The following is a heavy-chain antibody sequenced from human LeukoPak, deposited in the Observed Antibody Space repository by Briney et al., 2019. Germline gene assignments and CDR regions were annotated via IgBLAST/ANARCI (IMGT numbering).Heavy chain of an antibody. D-gene: IGHD3-22*01. Sequence: GASVKVSCNASGYTFTSYGISWVRQAPRQGLERMGWMSAYNGNTNYAQKLQRRVTMTTDTSTSTAYMELRSLRSDDTAVYYCARAPRFVRIYYDSSGYYEDYWGQGTLVTVSS. CDR3: ARAPRFVRIYYDSSGYYEDY. J-gene: IGHJ4*02. CDR2: MSAYNGNT. CDR1: GYTFTSYG. V-gene: IGHV1-18*01.